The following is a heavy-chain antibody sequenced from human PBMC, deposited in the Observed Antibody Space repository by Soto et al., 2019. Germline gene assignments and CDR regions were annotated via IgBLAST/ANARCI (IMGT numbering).Heavy chain of an antibody. V-gene: IGHV3-23*01. CDR3: AKDQTPPPNYYGSGHPFDY. J-gene: IGHJ4*02. CDR2: ISGSGGST. D-gene: IGHD3-10*01. Sequence: GGSLRLSCAASGFTFSSYAMSWVRQAPGKGLEWVSAISGSGGSTYYADSVKGRFTISRDNSKNTLYLQMNSLRAEDTAVYYCAKDQTPPPNYYGSGHPFDYWGQGTLVTVSS. CDR1: GFTFSSYA.